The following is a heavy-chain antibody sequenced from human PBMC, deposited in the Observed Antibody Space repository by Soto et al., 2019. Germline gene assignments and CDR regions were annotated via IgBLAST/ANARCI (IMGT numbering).Heavy chain of an antibody. CDR2: IYYTGHA. Sequence: SETLSLTCTVSGGSISPHYWSWIRQTPGKGLEWIGYIYYTGHANYNPSLKSRISFSVDTSRNQFSLMLSSVTAADTAVYYCERYYCPTDTCYYFDYWGRGTLVTVYS. CDR1: GGSISPHY. J-gene: IGHJ4*02. D-gene: IGHD2-21*02. V-gene: IGHV4-59*11. CDR3: ERYYCPTDTCYYFDY.